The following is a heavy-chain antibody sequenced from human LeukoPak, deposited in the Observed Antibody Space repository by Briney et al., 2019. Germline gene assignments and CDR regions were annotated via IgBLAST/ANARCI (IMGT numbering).Heavy chain of an antibody. D-gene: IGHD3-10*01. V-gene: IGHV3-21*01. CDR3: ARESEYYYDS. CDR2: ISNTGNHI. CDR1: GFTFSSYS. Sequence: GSLRLSCAASGFTFSSYSMNWVRQAPGKGLEWVSSISNTGNHIYYADSVKGRFTISKDNAKNSLYLQMNSLRVEDTAVYYCARESEYYYDSWGQGTLVTVSS. J-gene: IGHJ4*02.